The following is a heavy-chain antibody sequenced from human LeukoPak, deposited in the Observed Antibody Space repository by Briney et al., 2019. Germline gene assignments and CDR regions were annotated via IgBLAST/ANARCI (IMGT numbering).Heavy chain of an antibody. CDR2: ISSSGSTI. Sequence: GGSLRLSCAASGFTFSSYEMNWVRQAPGKGLEWVSYISSSGSTIYYADSVKGRFTISRDNAKNSLYLQMNSLRAEDMALYYCAKAGAAHFINYFDYWGQGTLVTVSS. D-gene: IGHD6-6*01. CDR1: GFTFSSYE. V-gene: IGHV3-48*03. J-gene: IGHJ4*02. CDR3: AKAGAAHFINYFDY.